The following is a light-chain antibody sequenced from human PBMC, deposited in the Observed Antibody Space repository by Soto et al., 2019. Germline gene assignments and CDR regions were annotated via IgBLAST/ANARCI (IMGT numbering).Light chain of an antibody. J-gene: IGKJ4*01. CDR2: KAS. CDR1: ESISSW. CDR3: QQYNSYPLT. V-gene: IGKV1-5*03. Sequence: DIQMTQSPSTLSASVGDRVTITCLASESISSWVAWYQQKPGKAPKRLIYKASSLESGVPSRFSGSGSGTDFTLTISSLQPDDLATYYCQQYNSYPLTFGGGTKVDIK.